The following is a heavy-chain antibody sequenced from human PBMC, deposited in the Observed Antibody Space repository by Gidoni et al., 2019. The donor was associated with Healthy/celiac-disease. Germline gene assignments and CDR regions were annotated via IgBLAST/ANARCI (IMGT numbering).Heavy chain of an antibody. D-gene: IGHD3-22*01. V-gene: IGHV2-26*01. CDR2: IFSNDEK. CDR3: ARSPYYDSSGYYYYYGMDV. Sequence: QVTLKESGPVLVKPTETLTLTCTVSGFSLINARMGVSWIRQPPGKALEWLAHIFSNDEKSYSTSLKSRLTSSKDTSKSQVVLTMTNMDPVDTATYYCARSPYYDSSGYYYYYGMDVWGQGTTVTVSS. CDR1: GFSLINARMG. J-gene: IGHJ6*02.